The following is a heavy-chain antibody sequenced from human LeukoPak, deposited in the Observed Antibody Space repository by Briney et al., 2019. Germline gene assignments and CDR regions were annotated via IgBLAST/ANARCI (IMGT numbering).Heavy chain of an antibody. CDR1: GFTFSSYA. V-gene: IGHV3-30-3*01. CDR3: ARAATARHWAEYFQH. Sequence: GGSLRLSCAASGFTFSSYAMHWVRQAPGKGLEWVAVISYDGSNKYYADSVKGRLTISRDNSKNTLYLQMNSLRAEDTAVYYCARAATARHWAEYFQHWGQGTLVTVSS. J-gene: IGHJ1*01. CDR2: ISYDGSNK.